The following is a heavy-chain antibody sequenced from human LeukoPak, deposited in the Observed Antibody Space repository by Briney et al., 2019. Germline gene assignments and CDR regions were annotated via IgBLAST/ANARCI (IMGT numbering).Heavy chain of an antibody. CDR3: ARRGNLWAR. V-gene: IGHV4-34*01. Sequence: KPSETLSLTCALSGGTFSGYYWSWIRQPPGKGLEWIGEINHSGSTNYNPSLKSRVTISVDTSKNQFSLKLSSVTAADTAVYYCARRGNLWARWGQGTLVTVSS. J-gene: IGHJ4*02. CDR2: INHSGST. D-gene: IGHD2/OR15-2a*01. CDR1: GGTFSGYY.